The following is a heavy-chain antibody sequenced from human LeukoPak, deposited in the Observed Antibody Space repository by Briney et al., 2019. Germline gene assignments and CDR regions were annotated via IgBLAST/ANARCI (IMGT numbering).Heavy chain of an antibody. CDR1: GSTLTQLS. D-gene: IGHD3-22*01. Sequence: ASVKVSCKVFGSTLTQLSMHWVRQAPGKGLEWMGGFEPEADETVYAQNFHGRVTVTDDTLSDTTYMELSSLRSEDTAVYYCATAAEIYYYDTGGIWGQGTMVTVSS. J-gene: IGHJ3*02. V-gene: IGHV1-24*01. CDR2: FEPEADET. CDR3: ATAAEIYYYDTGGI.